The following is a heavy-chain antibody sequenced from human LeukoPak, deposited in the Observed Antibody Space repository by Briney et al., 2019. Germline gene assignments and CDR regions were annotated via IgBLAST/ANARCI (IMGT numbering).Heavy chain of an antibody. Sequence: SETLSLTCTVSGGSISSNYWSWIRQPPGKGLEWIGYIYYSGSTNYNPSLKSRVTILLDTPRNHFSLKLSSVTAADTAMYYCARLSTPVAARSHFDYWGQGTLVTVSS. D-gene: IGHD2-15*01. V-gene: IGHV4-59*08. CDR1: GGSISSNY. CDR2: IYYSGST. J-gene: IGHJ4*02. CDR3: ARLSTPVAARSHFDY.